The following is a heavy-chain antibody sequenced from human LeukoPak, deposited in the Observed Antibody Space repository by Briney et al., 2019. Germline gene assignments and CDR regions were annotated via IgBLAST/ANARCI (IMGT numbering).Heavy chain of an antibody. CDR1: GFSFSSHG. J-gene: IGHJ4*02. Sequence: PGGTLRLSCAASGFSFSSHGMSWVRQAPGKGLDWVASISYDGSSKKYVDSVKGRFTISRDNSKRTLYLQMNSLRSEDTAVYYCAKEGLRFFDFWGQGTLVTVSS. CDR2: ISYDGSSK. CDR3: AKEGLRFFDF. D-gene: IGHD5-12*01. V-gene: IGHV3-30*18.